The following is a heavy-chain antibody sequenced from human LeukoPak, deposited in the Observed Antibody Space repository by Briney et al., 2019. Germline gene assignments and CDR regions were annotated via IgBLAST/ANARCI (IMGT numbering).Heavy chain of an antibody. CDR1: GGTFSSYA. V-gene: IGHV1-69*13. Sequence: VASVKVSCKASGGTFSSYAISWVRQAPGQGLEWMGGIIPIFGTAYYAQKFQGRVTITADESTSTAYMELSSLRSEDTAVYYCAREACSGGSCYYIFDYWGQGTLVTVSS. CDR2: IIPIFGTA. J-gene: IGHJ4*02. CDR3: AREACSGGSCYYIFDY. D-gene: IGHD2-15*01.